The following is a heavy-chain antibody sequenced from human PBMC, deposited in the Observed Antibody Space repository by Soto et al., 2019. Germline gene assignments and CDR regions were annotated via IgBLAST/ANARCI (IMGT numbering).Heavy chain of an antibody. J-gene: IGHJ6*02. V-gene: IGHV3-30-3*01. CDR1: GFTFSSYA. Sequence: PGGSLRLSCAASGFTFSSYAMHWVRQAPGKGLEWVAVISYDGSNKYYADSVKGRFTISRDNSKNTLYLQMNSLRAEDTAVYYCARGSSRWIPLWLGGYYYYGMDVWGQGTTVTVSS. D-gene: IGHD5-18*01. CDR3: ARGSSRWIPLWLGGYYYYGMDV. CDR2: ISYDGSNK.